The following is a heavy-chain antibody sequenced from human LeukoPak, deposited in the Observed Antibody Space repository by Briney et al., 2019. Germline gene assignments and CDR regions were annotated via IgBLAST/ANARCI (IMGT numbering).Heavy chain of an antibody. CDR3: ARDRGFGYGFFDY. CDR2: FYSGGSS. J-gene: IGHJ4*02. V-gene: IGHV3-53*01. Sequence: GRSLRLSCAASGFTVRSIYMTWVRQAPGKGLEWVSSFYSGGSSYYADSVKGRLIISRDSSTDTLYLQMNSLRVEDTAVYFCARDRGFGYGFFDYWGQGTLVTVSS. D-gene: IGHD5-18*01. CDR1: GFTVRSIY.